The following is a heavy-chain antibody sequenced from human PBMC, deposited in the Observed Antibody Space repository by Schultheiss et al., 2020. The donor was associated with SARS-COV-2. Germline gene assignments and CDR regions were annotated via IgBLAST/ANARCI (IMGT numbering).Heavy chain of an antibody. CDR2: INPSGGST. CDR1: GYTFLNYG. CDR3: AREAAMIVVVHYRGGDWFDP. Sequence: ASVKVSCKASGYTFLNYGISWVRQAPGQGLEWMGIINPSGGSTSYAQKFQGRVTMTRDTSTSTVYMELSSLRSEDTAVYYCAREAAMIVVVHYRGGDWFDPWGQGTLVTVSS. J-gene: IGHJ5*02. V-gene: IGHV1-46*01. D-gene: IGHD3-22*01.